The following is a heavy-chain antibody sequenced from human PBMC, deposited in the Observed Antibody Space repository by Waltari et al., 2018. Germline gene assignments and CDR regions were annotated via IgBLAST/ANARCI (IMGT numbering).Heavy chain of an antibody. CDR1: GFTFSSYG. D-gene: IGHD5-12*01. J-gene: IGHJ4*02. Sequence: QVQLVESGGGVVQPGGSLRLSCAASGFTFSSYGMHWVRQAPGKGLEWVAFIRYDGSNKYYADSVKGRLTISRDNSKNTLYLQMNSLRAEDTAVYYCAPRHLHVDGYNLDYWGQGTLVTVSS. CDR2: IRYDGSNK. CDR3: APRHLHVDGYNLDY. V-gene: IGHV3-30*02.